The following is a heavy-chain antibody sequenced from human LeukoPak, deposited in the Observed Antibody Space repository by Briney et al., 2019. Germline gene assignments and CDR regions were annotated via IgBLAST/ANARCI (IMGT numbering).Heavy chain of an antibody. J-gene: IGHJ3*02. V-gene: IGHV4-34*01. D-gene: IGHD2-15*01. CDR3: ARDRSLFDI. Sequence: SETLSLTCAVDGGSFSGYYWSWIRHPPGKGREWIGSIYYSGSTYYNPSLKSRVTISVDTSKNRFSLKLSSVTAADTAVYYCARDRSLFDIWGQGTMVTVSS. CDR2: IYYSGST. CDR1: GGSFSGYY.